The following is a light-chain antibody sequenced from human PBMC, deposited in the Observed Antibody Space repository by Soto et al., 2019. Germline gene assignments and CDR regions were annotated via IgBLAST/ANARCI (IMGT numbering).Light chain of an antibody. Sequence: QSALTQPRSVFGSPGQSVTISCTGTSSDVGGYNYVSWYQQHPGTAPKLMIYDVSKRPSGVPDRFSGSKSGNTASLTISGLQAEDEADYYCCSYAGSYSWVFGGGTQLTVL. J-gene: IGLJ2*01. CDR3: CSYAGSYSWV. CDR1: SSDVGGYNY. V-gene: IGLV2-11*01. CDR2: DVS.